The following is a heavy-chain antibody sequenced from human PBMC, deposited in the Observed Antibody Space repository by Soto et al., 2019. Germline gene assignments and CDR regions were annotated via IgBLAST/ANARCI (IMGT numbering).Heavy chain of an antibody. V-gene: IGHV4-34*01. D-gene: IGHD4-17*01. J-gene: IGHJ4*02. CDR1: GGSFSGYY. Sequence: PSETLSLTCAVYGGSFSGYYWSWIRQPPGKGLEWIGEINHSGSTNYNPSLKSRVTISVDTSKNQLSLKLSSVTAADTAVYYCARVATVTTWEDQWGQGTLVTVSS. CDR2: INHSGST. CDR3: ARVATVTTWEDQ.